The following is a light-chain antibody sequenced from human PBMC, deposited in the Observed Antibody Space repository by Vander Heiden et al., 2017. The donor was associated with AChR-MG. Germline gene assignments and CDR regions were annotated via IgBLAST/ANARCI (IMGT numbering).Light chain of an antibody. V-gene: IGLV3-21*03. J-gene: IGLJ3*02. CDR2: DDG. Sequence: SNVVTPSPSVSLAPGKTARITCEENNIGSESVHWYRRKPGQAPVLVVYDDGDRPSWTPERFSGSNSGNTATLTISRVEVGDEADYYCQLWDSSSDHRVFGGGTRLTVL. CDR3: QLWDSSSDHRV. CDR1: NIGSES.